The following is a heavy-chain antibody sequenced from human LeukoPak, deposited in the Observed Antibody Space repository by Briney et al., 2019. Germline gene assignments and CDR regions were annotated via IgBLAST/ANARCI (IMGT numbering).Heavy chain of an antibody. V-gene: IGHV3-21*01. D-gene: IGHD3-10*01. CDR1: GFTFSSYS. CDR2: ISSSRSYI. J-gene: IGHJ4*02. CDR3: ARASLSADGSGYTHFDY. Sequence: GGSLRHSCAASGFTFSSYSMNWVRQAPGKGLEWVSSISSSRSYIYYADSVKGRFTISRDNAKNSLYLQMNSLRAEDTAVYYCARASLSADGSGYTHFDYWGQGTLVTVSS.